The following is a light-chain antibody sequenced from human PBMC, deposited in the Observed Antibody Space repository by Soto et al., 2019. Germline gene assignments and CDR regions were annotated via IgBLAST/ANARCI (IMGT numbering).Light chain of an antibody. CDR2: GAS. V-gene: IGKV3-15*01. Sequence: EIVMTQSPAILSVSPGERATLSCRVSQSVSSNLAWYQQKPGQEARLLIYGASTRVTGIPARCSGSGSGTEFTLTISSLLSEDFAVYYCQQYNNWHPWTFGQGTKVDIK. J-gene: IGKJ1*01. CDR1: QSVSSN. CDR3: QQYNNWHPWT.